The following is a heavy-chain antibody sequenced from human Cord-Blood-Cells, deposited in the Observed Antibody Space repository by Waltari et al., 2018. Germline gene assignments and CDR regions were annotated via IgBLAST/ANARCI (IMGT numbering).Heavy chain of an antibody. Sequence: EVQLVQSGAEVKKPGESLKISCKGSGYSFTSYWIGWVRQMPGKGLEWMGIIYPCDSDTRYSPSFQGQVTISADKSISTAYLQWSSLKASDTAMYYCARVLSDSSGYYYWFDPWGQGTLVTVSS. V-gene: IGHV5-51*01. J-gene: IGHJ5*02. CDR3: ARVLSDSSGYYYWFDP. D-gene: IGHD3-22*01. CDR1: GYSFTSYW. CDR2: IYPCDSDT.